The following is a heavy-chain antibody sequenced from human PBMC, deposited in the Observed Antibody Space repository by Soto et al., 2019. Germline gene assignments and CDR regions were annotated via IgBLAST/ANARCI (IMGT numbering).Heavy chain of an antibody. CDR1: GFTFSSYA. V-gene: IGHV3-23*01. CDR3: AKDQVIWNDHPDAFDI. D-gene: IGHD1-1*01. J-gene: IGHJ3*02. CDR2: ISGSGGST. Sequence: GSLRLSCAASGFTFSSYAMSWVRQAPGKGLEWVSAISGSGGSTYYADSVKGRFTISRDNSKNTLYLQMNSLRAEDTAVYYCAKDQVIWNDHPDAFDIWGQGTMVTVSS.